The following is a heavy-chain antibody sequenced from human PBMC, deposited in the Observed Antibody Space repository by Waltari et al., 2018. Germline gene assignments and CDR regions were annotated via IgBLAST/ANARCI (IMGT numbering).Heavy chain of an antibody. J-gene: IGHJ4*02. CDR1: GFTFGSHW. CDR2: IKQDGTQQ. D-gene: IGHD3-10*01. CDR3: ARALPGEITVYDY. Sequence: EVQLVESGGGLVQPGGSLRLSCVASGFTFGSHWRSWVRQAPEKGLEWVADIKQDGTQQYDVDSVKGRFTVSRDNHKNSLVLQMNILRAEDTAVYYCARALPGEITVYDYWAQGALVTVSS. V-gene: IGHV3-7*01.